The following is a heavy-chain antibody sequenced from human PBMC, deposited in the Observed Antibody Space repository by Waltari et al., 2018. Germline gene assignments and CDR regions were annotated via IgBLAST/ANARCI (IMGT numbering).Heavy chain of an antibody. CDR2: INHSGST. CDR3: ARGVGPN. CDR1: GGSFSGYY. Sequence: HVQLQQWGAGLLKPSETLSLTCAVYGGSFSGYYWSWIRQPPGKGLEWIGEINHSGSTNYNPSLKSRVTISVDTSKNQFSLKLSSVTAADTTVYYCARGVGPNWGQGTLVTVSS. J-gene: IGHJ4*02. V-gene: IGHV4-34*01.